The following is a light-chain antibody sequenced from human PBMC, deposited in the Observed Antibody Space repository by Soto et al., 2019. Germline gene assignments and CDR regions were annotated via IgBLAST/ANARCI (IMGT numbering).Light chain of an antibody. CDR2: DAS. V-gene: IGKV3-20*01. CDR1: HILSNSY. J-gene: IGKJ2*01. CDR3: QQYGTTRVT. Sequence: EIVLTQSPGTLSLSPGERAIFSCRASHILSNSYSAWYQQKPGQAPRLLIYDASTRATGIPDRFTGSGSGTDFTLTIGRLEPEDFGVYYCQQYGTTRVTFGQGTKLEIK.